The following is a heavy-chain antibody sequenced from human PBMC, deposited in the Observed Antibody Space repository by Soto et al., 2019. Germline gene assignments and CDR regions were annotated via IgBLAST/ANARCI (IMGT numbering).Heavy chain of an antibody. D-gene: IGHD2-2*01. V-gene: IGHV4-31*03. CDR2: IYYSGST. J-gene: IGHJ4*02. CDR3: ARSQKVVPSEWGVDY. Sequence: SETLSLTSTVSGGSISSGGYYWSWIRQHPGKGLEWIGYIYYSGSTYYNPSLKSRVTISVDTSKNQFSLKLSSVTAADTAVYYCARSQKVVPSEWGVDYWGQGTLVTVSS. CDR1: GGSISSGGYY.